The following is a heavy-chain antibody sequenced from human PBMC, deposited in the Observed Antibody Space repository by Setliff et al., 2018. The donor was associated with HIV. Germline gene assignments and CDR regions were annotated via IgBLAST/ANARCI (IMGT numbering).Heavy chain of an antibody. Sequence: SVKVSCKAAGGTFNNYVFSWVRKAPGRGLEWVGTIIPILDTTNYAQKFQDRVTITTDESTSTAYMELRSLTSEDTAVYYCARDLDEAVKDADNYVPLDLWGQGTLVTVSS. CDR2: IIPILDTT. CDR3: ARDLDEAVKDADNYVPLDL. V-gene: IGHV1-69*11. CDR1: GGTFNNYV. J-gene: IGHJ5*02. D-gene: IGHD3-16*01.